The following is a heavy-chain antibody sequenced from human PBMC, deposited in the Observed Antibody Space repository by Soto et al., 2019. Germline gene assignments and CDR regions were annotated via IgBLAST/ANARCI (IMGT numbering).Heavy chain of an antibody. CDR3: ARGPGSWYYYYMDV. J-gene: IGHJ6*03. D-gene: IGHD6-13*01. CDR2: MNPNSGNT. V-gene: IGHV1-8*01. CDR1: GYTFTSYD. Sequence: QVQLVQSGAEVKKPGASVKVSCKASGYTFTSYDINWVRQATGQGLEWMGWMNPNSGNTGYAQKFQGRVTMTRNTSISTAYMDLSSLRSEDTAVYYCARGPGSWYYYYMDVWGKGNTVTVSS.